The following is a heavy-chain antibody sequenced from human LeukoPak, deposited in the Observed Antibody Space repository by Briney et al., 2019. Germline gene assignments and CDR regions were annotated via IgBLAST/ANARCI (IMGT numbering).Heavy chain of an antibody. Sequence: MSGGSLRLSCAASGFTFSDYYMSWIRQAPGKGLEWVSYISSSGSTIYYADSVKGRFTISRDNAKNSLYLQMNSLRAEDTAVYYCASSTRGYSYDNYYYGMDVWGQGTTVTVSS. CDR2: ISSSGSTI. J-gene: IGHJ6*02. D-gene: IGHD5-18*01. CDR3: ASSTRGYSYDNYYYGMDV. V-gene: IGHV3-11*01. CDR1: GFTFSDYY.